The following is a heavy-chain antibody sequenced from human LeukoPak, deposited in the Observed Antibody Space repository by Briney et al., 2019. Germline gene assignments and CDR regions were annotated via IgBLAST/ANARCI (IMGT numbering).Heavy chain of an antibody. CDR3: ARLIVGATDC. V-gene: IGHV4-39*01. D-gene: IGHD1-26*01. CDR1: GVSISTSSYS. Sequence: KASETLSLTCTVSGVSISTSSYSWGWIRQPPEKGLEYIGSIDYRGSTYYNPSLKGRVIISVDTSKNQFSLKLSSVTAADTAVYYCARLIVGATDCWGQGTLVTVSS. J-gene: IGHJ4*02. CDR2: IDYRGST.